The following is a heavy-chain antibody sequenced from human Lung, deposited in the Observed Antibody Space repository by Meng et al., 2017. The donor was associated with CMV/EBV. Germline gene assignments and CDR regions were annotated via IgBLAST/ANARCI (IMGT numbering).Heavy chain of an antibody. J-gene: IGHJ4*02. Sequence: ASXXVSXKASGYTFTGYYMHWVRQAPGQGLEWMGWINPNSGGTNYAQKFQGRVTMTRDTSISTAYMELSRLRSDDTAVYYCARALLFITMVRGAIGYWGQGPLVTVSS. CDR1: GYTFTGYY. CDR3: ARALLFITMVRGAIGY. V-gene: IGHV1-2*02. CDR2: INPNSGGT. D-gene: IGHD3-10*01.